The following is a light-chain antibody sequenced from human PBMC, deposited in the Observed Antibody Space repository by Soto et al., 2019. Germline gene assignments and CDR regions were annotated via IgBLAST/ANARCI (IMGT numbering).Light chain of an antibody. CDR3: HQYNSYWT. CDR2: KTS. J-gene: IGKJ1*01. Sequence: DTQMTQSPSTLSASVGDRVTITCRASQSIGSWLAWYRQKPGKAPKLLIYKTSILENGVPSRFSGSGSGTEFTLSISSLQPDDFATYYCHQYNSYWTFGQGTKVDIK. V-gene: IGKV1-5*03. CDR1: QSIGSW.